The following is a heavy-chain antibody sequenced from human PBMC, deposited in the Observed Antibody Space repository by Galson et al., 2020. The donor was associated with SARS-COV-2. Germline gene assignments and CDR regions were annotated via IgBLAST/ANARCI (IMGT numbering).Heavy chain of an antibody. Sequence: PGGSLSLSCAASGFTFSSNAFHWVRPGPGKGLEWVAVISYDGSNTYYTDSVKGRFTISRDNSENTLYLHMNSLRSEDTAVYYCVRDRYRGYCTFTTCYYWYFGRWCRGTLVTVPS. CDR2: ISYDGSNT. D-gene: IGHD2-8*01. V-gene: IGHV3-30-3*01. CDR1: GFTFSSNA. J-gene: IGHJ2*01. CDR3: VRDRYRGYCTFTTCYYWYFGR.